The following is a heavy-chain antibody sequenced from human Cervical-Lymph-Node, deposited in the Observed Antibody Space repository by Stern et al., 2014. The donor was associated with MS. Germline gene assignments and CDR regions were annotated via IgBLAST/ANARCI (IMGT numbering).Heavy chain of an antibody. J-gene: IGHJ3*02. Sequence: VQLVGSGAEVKKPGASVKVSCKASGYTFTSYGISWVRQAPGQGLEWMGWLSSYKSNTNYAQKLMGRVTMTTDTSTSTAYMELRSLRSDDTAVYYCARVLLGSVNAFDIWGQGTMVTVSS. D-gene: IGHD2-15*01. CDR1: GYTFTSYG. V-gene: IGHV1-18*01. CDR3: ARVLLGSVNAFDI. CDR2: LSSYKSNT.